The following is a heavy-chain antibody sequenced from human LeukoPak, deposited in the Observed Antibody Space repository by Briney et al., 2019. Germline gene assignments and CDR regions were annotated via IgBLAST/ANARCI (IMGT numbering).Heavy chain of an antibody. V-gene: IGHV3-43*02. CDR3: AKDNWLATWGHYGFDY. CDR1: GFTFDDYA. D-gene: IGHD5-12*01. J-gene: IGHJ4*02. CDR2: ISGDGGST. Sequence: GGSLRLSCGASGFTFDDYAKHWVRQAPGKGLECVSRISGDGGSTYHADSVKGRFSISRDNSKNSLYLQMNSLRVEDTALYYCAKDNWLATWGHYGFDYWGQGTLVTVSS.